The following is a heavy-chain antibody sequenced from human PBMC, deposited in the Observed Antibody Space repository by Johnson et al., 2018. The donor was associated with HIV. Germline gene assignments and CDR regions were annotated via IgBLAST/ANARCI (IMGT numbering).Heavy chain of an antibody. CDR2: ISHDGSHK. J-gene: IGHJ3*02. Sequence: VQLVESGGGVVQPGRSLRLSCAASGFTFSSMHWDRQAPGKGLEWVAVISHDGSHKYYADSVKGRFSLSRDISKNTLYLQMNSLRAEDTAVYYCAKGENDYGDYGLDAFDIWGQGTMVTVSS. V-gene: IGHV3-30*18. D-gene: IGHD4-17*01. CDR3: AKGENDYGDYGLDAFDI. CDR1: GFTFSS.